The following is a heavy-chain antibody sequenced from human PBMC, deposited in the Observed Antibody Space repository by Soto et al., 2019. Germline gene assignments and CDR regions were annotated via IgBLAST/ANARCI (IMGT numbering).Heavy chain of an antibody. CDR3: TRHGPHGRVQVGYYYGMDV. Sequence: GGSLRLSCAASGLTFSSYSMNWVRQAPGKGLEWLSYISGPSNIIYYADSVKGRFTISRDNAKNSLYLQMSSLRDEDTAVYYCTRHGPHGRVQVGYYYGMDVWGQGTTVTVSS. CDR1: GLTFSSYS. J-gene: IGHJ6*02. CDR2: ISGPSNII. D-gene: IGHD1-1*01. V-gene: IGHV3-48*02.